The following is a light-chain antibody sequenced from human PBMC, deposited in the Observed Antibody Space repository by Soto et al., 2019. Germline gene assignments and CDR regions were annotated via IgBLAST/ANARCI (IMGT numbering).Light chain of an antibody. J-gene: IGLJ1*01. CDR2: AND. V-gene: IGLV1-44*01. CDR3: AAWDDILNGYV. Sequence: QPVLTQPPSASGTPGQRVTISCSGSSSNIAPNTVNWYQHLPGAAPQLLIFANDRRPSGVPDRFSGSRSGTSASLAISGLQSEDEADYYCAAWDDILNGYVFGTGTKLTVL. CDR1: SSNIAPNT.